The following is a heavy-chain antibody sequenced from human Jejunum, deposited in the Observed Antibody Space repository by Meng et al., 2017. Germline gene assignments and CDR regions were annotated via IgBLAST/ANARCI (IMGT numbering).Heavy chain of an antibody. CDR3: ARHCGYRSGCHQYFDY. J-gene: IGHJ4*02. Sequence: QLQLHESGPGLVKPSETLSLTCSVSGSSINDYWGWIRQSPGKGLEWIGTMYYTGTAYYNPSLKSRVTISVDTSENQSSLKLSSVTAADTAVYHCARHCGYRSGCHQYFDYWGQGILVTVSS. CDR2: MYYTGTA. CDR1: GSSINDY. D-gene: IGHD6-19*01. V-gene: IGHV4-39*01.